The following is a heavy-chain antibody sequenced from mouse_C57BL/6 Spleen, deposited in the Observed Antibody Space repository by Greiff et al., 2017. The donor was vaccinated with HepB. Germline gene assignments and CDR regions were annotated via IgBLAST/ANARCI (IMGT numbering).Heavy chain of an antibody. CDR3: TRRNYTLDY. CDR2: IDPETGGT. J-gene: IGHJ2*01. D-gene: IGHD2-1*01. CDR1: GYTFTDYE. Sequence: VKLQQSGAELVRPGASVTLSCKASGYTFTDYEMHWVKQTPVHGLEWIGAIDPETGGTAYNQKFKGKAILTADKSSSTAYMELRSLTSEDSAVYYCTRRNYTLDYWGQGTTLTVSS. V-gene: IGHV1-15*01.